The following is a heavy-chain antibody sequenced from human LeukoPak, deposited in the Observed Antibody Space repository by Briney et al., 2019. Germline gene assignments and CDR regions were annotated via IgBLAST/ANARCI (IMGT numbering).Heavy chain of an antibody. CDR3: TTRGPLGYCSSTSCPYYMDV. V-gene: IGHV3-15*01. J-gene: IGHJ6*03. D-gene: IGHD2-2*01. CDR1: GFTFSNAW. CDR2: IKSKTGGETT. Sequence: PGGSLRLSCAASGFTFSNAWMSWVRQAPGKGLEWVGRIKSKTGGETTDYAAHVKGRFTISRDDSKNTLYLQMNSLKTEDTAVYYCTTRGPLGYCSSTSCPYYMDVWGKGTTVTVSS.